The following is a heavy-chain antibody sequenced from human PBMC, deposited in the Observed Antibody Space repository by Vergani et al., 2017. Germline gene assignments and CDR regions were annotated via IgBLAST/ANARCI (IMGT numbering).Heavy chain of an antibody. D-gene: IGHD5-24*01. CDR3: ARLTKSRDGYNGNPR. V-gene: IGHV3-33*01. CDR2: IWYDGSNK. CDR1: GFTFSSYG. J-gene: IGHJ4*02. Sequence: QVQLVESGGGVVQPGRSLRLSCAASGFTFSSYGMHWVRQAPGKGLEWVAVIWYDGSNKYYADSVKGRFTISRDNSKNTLYLQMNSLRAEETAVYDCARLTKSRDGYNGNPRWGQGTLVTVSS.